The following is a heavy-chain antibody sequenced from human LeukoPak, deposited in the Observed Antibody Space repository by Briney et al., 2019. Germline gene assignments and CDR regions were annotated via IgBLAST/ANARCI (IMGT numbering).Heavy chain of an antibody. CDR2: IKSKTDGGTT. D-gene: IGHD3-16*01. V-gene: IGHV3-15*01. CDR1: GFTFSNAW. Sequence: GGSLRLSCAASGFTFSNAWMSWVRQAPGKGLEWVGRIKSKTDGGTTDYAAPVKGRFTISRDDSKNTLYLQMNSLKTEDTAVYYCTTDLCSAHTAFDYWGQGTLVTVSS. CDR3: TTDLCSAHTAFDY. J-gene: IGHJ4*02.